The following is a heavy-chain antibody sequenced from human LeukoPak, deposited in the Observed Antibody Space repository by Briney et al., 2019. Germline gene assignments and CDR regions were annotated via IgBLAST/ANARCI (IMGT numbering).Heavy chain of an antibody. J-gene: IGHJ3*02. Sequence: GGSLRLSCAASGFTFSGYGMHWVRQAPGKGLEWVAFIRYDGSNKYYADSVKGRLTISRDNSKNTLYLQMNSLRAEDTAVYYCAKMLADSSGYAAAFDIWGQGTMVTVSS. CDR2: IRYDGSNK. CDR3: AKMLADSSGYAAAFDI. D-gene: IGHD3-22*01. V-gene: IGHV3-30*02. CDR1: GFTFSGYG.